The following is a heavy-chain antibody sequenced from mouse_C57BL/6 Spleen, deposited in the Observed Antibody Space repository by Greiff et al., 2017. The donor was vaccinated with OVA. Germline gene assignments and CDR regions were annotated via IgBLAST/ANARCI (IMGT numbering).Heavy chain of an antibody. CDR3: ARKEDYYYGSSDAMDY. CDR1: GFSLTSYG. J-gene: IGHJ4*01. D-gene: IGHD1-1*01. V-gene: IGHV2-2*01. Sequence: VQRVESGPGLVQPSQSLSITCTVSGFSLTSYGVHWVRQSPGKGLEWLGVIWSGGSTDYNAAFISRLSISKDNSKSQVFFKMNSLQADDTAIYYCARKEDYYYGSSDAMDYWGQGTSVTVSS. CDR2: IWSGGST.